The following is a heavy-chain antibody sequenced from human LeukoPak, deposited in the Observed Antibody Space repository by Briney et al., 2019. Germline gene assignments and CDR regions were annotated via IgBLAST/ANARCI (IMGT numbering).Heavy chain of an antibody. J-gene: IGHJ1*01. V-gene: IGHV3-7*01. CDR3: ARELVVGPAEYFQH. CDR1: GFTFSSSL. Sequence: PGGSLRLSCEASGFTFSSSLMSWVRQTPGKGLEWVANIYPGGSVKYYLASVKGRFTISRANAENSLYLQMKNLRAEDTAVYYCARELVVGPAEYFQHWGQGTLVTVSS. D-gene: IGHD2-8*02. CDR2: IYPGGSVK.